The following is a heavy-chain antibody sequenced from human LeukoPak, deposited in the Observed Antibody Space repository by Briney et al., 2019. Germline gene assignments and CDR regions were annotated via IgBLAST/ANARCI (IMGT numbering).Heavy chain of an antibody. CDR2: IRYDGSNK. Sequence: GGSLRLSCAASGFTFSSYGMHWVRQAPGKGLEWVAFIRYDGSNKYYADSVKGRFTISRDNSKNTLYLQMNSLRAEDTAVYYCANSLDFPIVVVPYRFDPWGQGTLVIVSS. CDR1: GFTFSSYG. CDR3: ANSLDFPIVVVPYRFDP. J-gene: IGHJ5*02. D-gene: IGHD2-2*01. V-gene: IGHV3-30*02.